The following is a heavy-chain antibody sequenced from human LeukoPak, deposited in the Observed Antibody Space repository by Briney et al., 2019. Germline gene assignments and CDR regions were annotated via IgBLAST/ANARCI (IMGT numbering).Heavy chain of an antibody. CDR1: GGSISSSSYY. D-gene: IGHD1-1*01. J-gene: IGHJ4*02. CDR3: AREREMVQLERAHDY. V-gene: IGHV4-39*02. CDR2: IYYSGST. Sequence: PSETLSLTCTVSGGSISSSSYYWGWIRQPPGKGLEWIGSIYYSGSTYYNPSLKSRVTISVDTSKNQFSLKLSSVTAADTAVYYCAREREMVQLERAHDYWGQGTLVTVSS.